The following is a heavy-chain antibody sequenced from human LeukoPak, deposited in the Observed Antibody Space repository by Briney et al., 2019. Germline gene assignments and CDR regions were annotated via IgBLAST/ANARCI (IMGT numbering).Heavy chain of an antibody. Sequence: GRSLRLSCAASGFTFSSYAMHWVRQAPGKGLEWVAVISYDGSNKYYADSVKGRFTISRDNSKNTLYLQMNSLRAEDTAVYYCTKSRAYRAAAGEFDYWGQGTLVTVSS. D-gene: IGHD6-13*01. CDR2: ISYDGSNK. J-gene: IGHJ4*02. CDR1: GFTFSSYA. CDR3: TKSRAYRAAAGEFDY. V-gene: IGHV3-30-3*02.